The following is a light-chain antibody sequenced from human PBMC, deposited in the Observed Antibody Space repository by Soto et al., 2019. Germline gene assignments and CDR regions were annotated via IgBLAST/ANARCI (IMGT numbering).Light chain of an antibody. CDR2: GAS. CDR3: QQYGSSPLFT. CDR1: QSVSSSY. J-gene: IGKJ3*01. V-gene: IGKV3-20*01. Sequence: EIVLTQSPGTLSLSPGERATLSCRASQSVSSSYLAWYQQKPGQAPRLLIYGASSRATALTDRFSRSGSGTDFTLTSSRLEPEDLAVYYCQQYGSSPLFTFGPGTKVDIK.